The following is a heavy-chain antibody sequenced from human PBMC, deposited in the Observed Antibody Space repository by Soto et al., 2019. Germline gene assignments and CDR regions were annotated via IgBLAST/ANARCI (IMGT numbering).Heavy chain of an antibody. J-gene: IGHJ6*02. CDR2: INPSGGST. CDR1: GYTFTSYY. V-gene: IGHV1-46*01. CDR3: ARSYYGSGGRRYYYGMDV. Sequence: ASVKVSCKASGYTFTSYYMHWVRQAPGQGLEWMGIINPSGGSTSYAQKFQGRVTMTRDTSTSTVYMELSSLRSEDTAVYYCARSYYGSGGRRYYYGMDVWGQGTTVTVSS. D-gene: IGHD3-10*01.